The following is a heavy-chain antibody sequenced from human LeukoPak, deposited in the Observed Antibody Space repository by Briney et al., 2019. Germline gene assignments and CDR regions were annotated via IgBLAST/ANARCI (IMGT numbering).Heavy chain of an antibody. D-gene: IGHD6-19*01. J-gene: IGHJ3*02. V-gene: IGHV1-2*02. CDR1: GYTFTGYY. CDR3: ARDGSGWFDNAFDI. CDR2: INPNSGGT. Sequence: GASVRVSCKASGYTFTGYYMHWVRQAPGQGLEWMGWINPNSGGTNYAQKFQGRVTMTRDTSISTAYMELSRLRSDDTAVYYCARDGSGWFDNAFDIWGQGTMVTVSS.